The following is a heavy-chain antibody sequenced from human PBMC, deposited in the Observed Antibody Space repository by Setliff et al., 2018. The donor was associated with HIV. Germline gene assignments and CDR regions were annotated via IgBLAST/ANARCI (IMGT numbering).Heavy chain of an antibody. CDR2: INHSGST. V-gene: IGHV4-38-2*01. CDR3: AIRGSSGWYVGGYFDY. D-gene: IGHD6-19*01. J-gene: IGHJ4*02. Sequence: SETLSLTCGVSGYSSSSGYYWGWIRQPPGKGLEWIGEINHSGSTNYNPSLKSRVTISVDTSKNQFSLKLSSVTAADTAVYYCAIRGSSGWYVGGYFDYWGQGTLVTVSS. CDR1: GYSSSSGYY.